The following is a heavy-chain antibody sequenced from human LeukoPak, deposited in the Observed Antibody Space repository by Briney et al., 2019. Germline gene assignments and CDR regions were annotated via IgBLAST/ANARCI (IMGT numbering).Heavy chain of an antibody. D-gene: IGHD3-22*01. CDR2: IYPGDSDT. Sequence: GESLKISCKGSGYNFTTYWIGCVRPMPGKGLEWMGIIYPGDSDTRYSPSFQGQVTISADKSISTAYLQWSSLKASDTAMYYCARRYASYYYDSSGRHDAFDIWGQGTMVTVSS. CDR1: GYNFTTYW. J-gene: IGHJ3*02. V-gene: IGHV5-51*01. CDR3: ARRYASYYYDSSGRHDAFDI.